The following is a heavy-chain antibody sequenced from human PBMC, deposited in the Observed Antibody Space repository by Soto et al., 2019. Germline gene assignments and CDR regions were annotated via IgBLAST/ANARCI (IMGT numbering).Heavy chain of an antibody. CDR2: INPYSGVA. D-gene: IGHD3-10*01. V-gene: IGHV1-2*02. Sequence: ASVKAYCKASGYRFTDYYMHWVRQAPGQGLEWIGWINPYSGVANYSRNCQGRVTMTSDTPITTAYMELSSLRSDDTAVYYCAKDGTARGRNPFDPWGQGTLVTVYS. J-gene: IGHJ5*02. CDR3: AKDGTARGRNPFDP. CDR1: GYRFTDYY.